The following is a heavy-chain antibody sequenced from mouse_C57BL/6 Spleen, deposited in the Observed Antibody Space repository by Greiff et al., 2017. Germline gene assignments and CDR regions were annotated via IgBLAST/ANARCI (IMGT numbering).Heavy chain of an antibody. CDR3: ARHTYYYGSSYGYAMDY. J-gene: IGHJ4*01. Sequence: VHLVESGPGLVAPSQSLSITCTVSGFSLTSYGVHWVRQPPGKGLEWLVVIWSDGSTTYNSALKSRLSISKDNSKSQVFLKMNSLQTDDTAMYYCARHTYYYGSSYGYAMDYWGQGTSVTVSS. CDR1: GFSLTSYG. D-gene: IGHD1-1*01. V-gene: IGHV2-6-1*01. CDR2: IWSDGST.